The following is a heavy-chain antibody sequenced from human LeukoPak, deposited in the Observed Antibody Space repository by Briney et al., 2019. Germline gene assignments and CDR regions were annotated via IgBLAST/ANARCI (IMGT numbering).Heavy chain of an antibody. D-gene: IGHD3-10*01. J-gene: IGHJ5*02. CDR3: ARGSGVLLWFGERDWFDP. Sequence: GGSLRLSCAASGFTFSSYAMHWVRQAPGKGGEGVAVISYDGSNKYYADSVRGRFTISRDNSKNTLYLQMNSLRAEDTAVYYCARGSGVLLWFGERDWFDPWGQGTLVTVSS. CDR1: GFTFSSYA. V-gene: IGHV3-30*04. CDR2: ISYDGSNK.